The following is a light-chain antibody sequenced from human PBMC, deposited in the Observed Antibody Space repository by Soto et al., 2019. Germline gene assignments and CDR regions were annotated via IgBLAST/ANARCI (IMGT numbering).Light chain of an antibody. V-gene: IGLV2-14*01. CDR1: SSDVGGYNF. CDR3: SSYASISTYV. Sequence: ALTQPASVSGSPGQSITLSCTGTSSDVGGYNFVSWYQQHPDKAPKLMIYDVTNRPSGVSPRFSGSKSGNTASLTISGLQDEDDADYYCSSYASISTYVFGTGTKLTVL. J-gene: IGLJ1*01. CDR2: DVT.